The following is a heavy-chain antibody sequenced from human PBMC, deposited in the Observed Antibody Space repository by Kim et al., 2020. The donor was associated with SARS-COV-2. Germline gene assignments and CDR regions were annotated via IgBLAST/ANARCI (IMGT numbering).Heavy chain of an antibody. CDR2: IIPIFGTA. V-gene: IGHV1-69*13. J-gene: IGHJ5*02. CDR3: ASVHGDYVFNWFDP. CDR1: GGTFSSYA. Sequence: SVKVSCKASGGTFSSYAISWVRQAPGQGLEWMGGIIPIFGTANYAQKFQGRVTITADESTSTAYMELSSLRSEDTAVYYCASVHGDYVFNWFDPWGQGTLVTVSS. D-gene: IGHD4-17*01.